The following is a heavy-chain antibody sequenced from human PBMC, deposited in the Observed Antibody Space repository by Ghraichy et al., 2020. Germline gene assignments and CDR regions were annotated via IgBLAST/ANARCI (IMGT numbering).Heavy chain of an antibody. D-gene: IGHD6-13*01. CDR3: ARNGHSPNPFDY. J-gene: IGHJ4*02. CDR1: GGSISSYY. CDR2: IYYSGST. Sequence: SETLSLTCTVSGGSISSYYWSWIRQPPGKGLEWIGYIYYSGSTNYNPSLKSRVTISVDTSKNQFSLKLSSVTAADTAVYYCARNGHSPNPFDYWGQGTLVTVSS. V-gene: IGHV4-59*01.